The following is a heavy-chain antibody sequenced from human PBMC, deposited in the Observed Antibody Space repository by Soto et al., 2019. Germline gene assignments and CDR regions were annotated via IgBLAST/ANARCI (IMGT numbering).Heavy chain of an antibody. CDR3: ARDSTEHDYGDYIDAFDI. CDR2: ISSSSSTI. V-gene: IGHV3-48*01. CDR1: GFTFSSYS. D-gene: IGHD4-17*01. Sequence: EVQLVESGGGLVQPGGSLRLSCAASGFTFSSYSMNWVRQAPGKGLEWVSYISSSSSTIYYADSVKGRFTISRDNAKNSLYLQMNSLRAEDTAVYYCARDSTEHDYGDYIDAFDIWGQGTMVTVSS. J-gene: IGHJ3*02.